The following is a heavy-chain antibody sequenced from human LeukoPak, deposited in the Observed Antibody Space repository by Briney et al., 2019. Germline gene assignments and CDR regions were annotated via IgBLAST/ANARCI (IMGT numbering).Heavy chain of an antibody. CDR1: GYSFTSYW. CDR3: ARRVGARAETIDY. V-gene: IGHV5-51*01. D-gene: IGHD1-26*01. Sequence: GESLKISCKGSGYSFTSYWMGWVRQMPGKGLEWMGIIYPGDSDTRYSPSLQGQVTISADKSISTAYLQWSSLKASDTAMYYCARRVGARAETIDYWGQGTLVTVSS. J-gene: IGHJ4*02. CDR2: IYPGDSDT.